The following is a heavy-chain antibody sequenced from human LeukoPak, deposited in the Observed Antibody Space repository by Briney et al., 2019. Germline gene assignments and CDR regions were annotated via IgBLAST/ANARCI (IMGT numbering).Heavy chain of an antibody. D-gene: IGHD2-15*01. CDR2: INPNNGAT. CDR3: ARGGNFCSGVSCYLSWSDY. V-gene: IGHV1-2*02. Sequence: VASVKVSCKASGYTFTGYYMHWVRQAPGQGLEWMGWINPNNGATNFAQKFQGRVTLTRDTSITTAYMDLSGVTSDDTAVYSCARGGNFCSGVSCYLSWSDYWGQGTLVTVSS. J-gene: IGHJ4*02. CDR1: GYTFTGYY.